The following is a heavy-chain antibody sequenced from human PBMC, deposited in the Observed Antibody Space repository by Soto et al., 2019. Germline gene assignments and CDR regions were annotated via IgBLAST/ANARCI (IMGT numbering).Heavy chain of an antibody. CDR1: GFTFSSHS. D-gene: IGHD5-18*01. J-gene: IGHJ4*02. CDR2: ISSSSSTI. CDR3: TRAAFGQLWLTDH. V-gene: IGHV3-48*02. Sequence: PGGSLRLSCAASGFTFSSHSMNWVRQAPGKGLEWVSHISSSSSTIYYADSVKGRFTISRDNAKNSLYLQLNSLRDEDTAVYYCTRAAFGQLWLTDHCGQGTLVTVSS.